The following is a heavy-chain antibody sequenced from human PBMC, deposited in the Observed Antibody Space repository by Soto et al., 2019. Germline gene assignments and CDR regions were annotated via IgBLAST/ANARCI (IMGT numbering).Heavy chain of an antibody. Sequence: QVQLQESGPGLVKPSETLSLTCTVPGGSLSSYYWSWIRQPPGKGLEWIGYIYNSGSTNYNPSLQSRVTISVDTSKNQFALKLSSVTAADTAVYYCARGSTGYRSSWYRYWGQGTLVTVSS. CDR3: ARGSTGYRSSWYRY. D-gene: IGHD6-13*01. V-gene: IGHV4-59*08. CDR2: IYNSGST. J-gene: IGHJ4*02. CDR1: GGSLSSYY.